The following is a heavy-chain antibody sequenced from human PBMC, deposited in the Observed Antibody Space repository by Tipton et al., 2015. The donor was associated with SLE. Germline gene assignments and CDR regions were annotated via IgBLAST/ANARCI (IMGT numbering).Heavy chain of an antibody. CDR3: ARLGGSHNWFDP. CDR2: IYPDDSNT. V-gene: IGHV5-51*03. J-gene: IGHJ5*02. D-gene: IGHD1-26*01. Sequence: QLVQSGAEVKKPGESLKISCKGSGYKFFDYWIGWVRQMPGEGLDWMGIIYPDDSNTLYNPSFQGQVTISADMSISAAYLQWRSLKASDSAMYYCARLGGSHNWFDPWGQGTLVTGSS. CDR1: GYKFFDYW.